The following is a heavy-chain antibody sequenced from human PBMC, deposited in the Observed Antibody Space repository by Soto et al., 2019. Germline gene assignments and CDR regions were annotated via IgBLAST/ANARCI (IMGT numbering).Heavy chain of an antibody. CDR3: ARAEPAGFGVMTASHYYGMDV. D-gene: IGHD3-3*01. CDR1: GFTFSGYA. CDR2: ISYDGSNK. J-gene: IGHJ6*02. V-gene: IGHV3-30*09. Sequence: VELVESGGGVVQPGRSLRLSCAASGFTFSGYALHWVRQTPGKGLEWMAVISYDGSNKYYAGSVEGRFAISGDNSKNTLFLQMNSLRTVDTAIYYCARAEPAGFGVMTASHYYGMDVWGQGTTVTVSS.